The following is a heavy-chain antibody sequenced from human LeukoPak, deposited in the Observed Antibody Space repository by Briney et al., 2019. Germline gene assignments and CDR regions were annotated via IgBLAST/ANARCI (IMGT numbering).Heavy chain of an antibody. CDR3: ARAIAAAGTEGYYYYMDV. CDR1: GFTFSDYY. V-gene: IGHV3-11*01. J-gene: IGHJ6*03. D-gene: IGHD6-13*01. Sequence: GGSLRLSYAASGFTFSDYYMNWIRQAPGKGLEWVSYISGSGNTIYYADSVKGRITIARDNAKNSLFLQMNSPRAEDTAVYHCARAIAAAGTEGYYYYMDVWGKGTTVTISS. CDR2: ISGSGNTI.